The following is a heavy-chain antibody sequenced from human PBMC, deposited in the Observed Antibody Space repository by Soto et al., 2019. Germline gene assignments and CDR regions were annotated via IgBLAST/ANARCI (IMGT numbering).Heavy chain of an antibody. CDR2: IYYSGST. J-gene: IGHJ5*02. D-gene: IGHD3-10*01. CDR1: DGSISSYY. CDR3: ERHWYGSGTHYPFDP. V-gene: IGHV4-59*08. Sequence: QVQLQESGPGLVKPSETLSLTCTVSDGSISSYYWSWLRQPPGKGLEWIGYIYYSGSTDHNPSLKSRVTISVDTSKNQFSLKLSSVTAAATGVYFCERHWYGSGTHYPFDPWGQGTLVTVSS.